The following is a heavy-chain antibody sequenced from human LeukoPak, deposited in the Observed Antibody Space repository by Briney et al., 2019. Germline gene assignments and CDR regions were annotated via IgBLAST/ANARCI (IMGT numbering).Heavy chain of an antibody. J-gene: IGHJ4*02. V-gene: IGHV4-39*01. CDR2: IYYSGST. Sequence: PSETLSLTCSVSGGSISSSSYYWGWIRQPPGRGLEWIGSIYYSGSTYENPSLKSRVTIFVDTSKNQFSLKLSSVTVADTAVYYCARRGWGEYYFDYWGQGTLATVSS. CDR1: GGSISSSSYY. D-gene: IGHD3-16*01. CDR3: ARRGWGEYYFDY.